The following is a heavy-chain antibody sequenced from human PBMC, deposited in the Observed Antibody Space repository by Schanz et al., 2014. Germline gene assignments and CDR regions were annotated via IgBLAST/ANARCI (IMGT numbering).Heavy chain of an antibody. V-gene: IGHV4-61*02. J-gene: IGHJ2*01. CDR2: VFPNGIT. Sequence: QVQLQESGPGLVKPSQTLSLTCTVSGGSISSATYYWSWVRQPAGKGLEWIGRVFPNGITNYNPSLKSRVPISLDTSNTQFSLTLTSLTAADTAVYYCARDTTWRLDLWGRGTLVTVSS. D-gene: IGHD1-1*01. CDR1: GGSISSATYY. CDR3: ARDTTWRLDL.